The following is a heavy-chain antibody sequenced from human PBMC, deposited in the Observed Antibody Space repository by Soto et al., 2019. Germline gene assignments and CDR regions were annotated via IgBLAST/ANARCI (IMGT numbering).Heavy chain of an antibody. Sequence: GGSLRLSCAASGFTFSSYAMSWVRQAPGKGLEWVSAISGSGGSTYYADSVKGRFTISRDNSKNTLYLQMNSLRAEDTAVYYCARGYGSSTSCDYYYAMDGWGQGDTVTVSS. D-gene: IGHD2-2*01. CDR3: ARGYGSSTSCDYYYAMDG. CDR2: ISGSGGST. J-gene: IGHJ6*02. V-gene: IGHV3-23*01. CDR1: GFTFSSYA.